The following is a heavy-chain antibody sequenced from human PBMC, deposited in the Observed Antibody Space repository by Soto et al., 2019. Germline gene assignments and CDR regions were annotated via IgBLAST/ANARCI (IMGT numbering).Heavy chain of an antibody. D-gene: IGHD6-19*01. V-gene: IGHV3-30*18. Sequence: DLEESGGNVVQPGRSLRLSCAASGFSFSDYGMHWVRQAPGKGLESVALLSYDGDKEYYADSVKGRFTISRDNSKNTVFLQMNSLRPEDTAVYYCGKGLMGEQWLGVMHYWGQGTLVTVSS. J-gene: IGHJ4*02. CDR1: GFSFSDYG. CDR2: LSYDGDKE. CDR3: GKGLMGEQWLGVMHY.